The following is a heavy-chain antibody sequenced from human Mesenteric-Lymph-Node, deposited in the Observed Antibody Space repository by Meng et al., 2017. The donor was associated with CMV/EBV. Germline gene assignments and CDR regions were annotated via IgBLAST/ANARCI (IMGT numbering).Heavy chain of an antibody. CDR1: GFIFSDYY. J-gene: IGHJ5*02. D-gene: IGHD1-7*01. Sequence: GGSLRLSCAASGFIFSDYYMSWIRQAPGKGLEWVSYISDTGSTISYADSVKGRFTISRDNSKNTLYLQMNSLRAEDTAVYYCAKAAKDIGTTVGWFDPWGQGTLVTVSS. CDR3: AKAAKDIGTTVGWFDP. V-gene: IGHV3-11*01. CDR2: ISDTGSTI.